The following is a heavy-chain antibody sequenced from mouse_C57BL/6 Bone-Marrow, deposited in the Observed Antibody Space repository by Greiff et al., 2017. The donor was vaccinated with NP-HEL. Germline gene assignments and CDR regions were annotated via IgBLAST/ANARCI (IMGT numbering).Heavy chain of an antibody. CDR2: IYPGSGNT. CDR3: ARAYYSNYPPYYYAMDY. D-gene: IGHD2-5*01. V-gene: IGHV1-76*01. Sequence: QVQLKQSGAELVRPGASVKLSCKASGYTFTDYYINWVKQRPGQGLEWIARIYPGSGNTYYNEKFKGKATLTAEKSSSTAYMQLSSLTSEDSAVYFCARAYYSNYPPYYYAMDYWGQGTSVTVSS. CDR1: GYTFTDYY. J-gene: IGHJ4*01.